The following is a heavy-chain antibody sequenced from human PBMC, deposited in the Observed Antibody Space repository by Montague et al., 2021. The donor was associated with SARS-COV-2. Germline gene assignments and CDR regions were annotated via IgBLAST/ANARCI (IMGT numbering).Heavy chain of an antibody. CDR3: ARGSTVTHY. V-gene: IGHV4-34*01. J-gene: IGHJ4*02. CDR1: GGSFSGYY. D-gene: IGHD4-17*01. Sequence: SETLSLSCAVYGGSFSGYYWSWIRQPPGKGLEWIGEINHSGSTNYNPSLKSRVTISVDTSKNQFSLKLSSVTATDTAVYYCARGSTVTHYWGQGTLVTVSS. CDR2: INHSGST.